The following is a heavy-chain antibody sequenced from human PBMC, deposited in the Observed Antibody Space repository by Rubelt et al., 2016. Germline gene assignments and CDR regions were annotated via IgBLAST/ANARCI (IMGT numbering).Heavy chain of an antibody. V-gene: IGHV4-59*01. Sequence: TVSGGSISGYFWSWIRQPPGKGLEWIGYIYYSGSTNYNSSLKSRVAISVDTSKSQFSLNLGSVTAADTAVYYCARVGDSGGGYGYTGLYYFDYWGQGTLVTVSS. J-gene: IGHJ4*02. CDR3: ARVGDSGGGYGYTGLYYFDY. CDR1: GGSISGYF. CDR2: IYYSGST. D-gene: IGHD5-18*01.